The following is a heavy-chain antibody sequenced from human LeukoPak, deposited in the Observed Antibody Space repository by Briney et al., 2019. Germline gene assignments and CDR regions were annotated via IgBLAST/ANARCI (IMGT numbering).Heavy chain of an antibody. CDR2: IDDSGSS. J-gene: IGHJ4*02. CDR3: ARDRDFTPGYFDY. Sequence: SETLSLTCTVSGGSISSSSYYWGWIRQPPGKGLEWIGYIDDSGSSNYNPSLESRVTISVDTSKNQFSLKLSSVTAADTAVYYCARDRDFTPGYFDYWGQGTLVTVSS. CDR1: GGSISSSSYY. D-gene: IGHD3-10*01. V-gene: IGHV4-61*05.